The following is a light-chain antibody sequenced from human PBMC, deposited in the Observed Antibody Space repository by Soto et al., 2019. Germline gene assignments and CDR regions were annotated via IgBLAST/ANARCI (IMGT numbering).Light chain of an antibody. CDR1: SSDIADYNY. Sequence: SALTQPPSASGSPGQSVTISCTGTSSDIADYNYVSWYQQHPGKAPKLMIYEVSKRPSGVPDRFSGSKSGNTAPLTVFGLQAEDEADYYCSSYAGSNNWVFGGGTKLTVL. J-gene: IGLJ3*02. CDR3: SSYAGSNNWV. CDR2: EVS. V-gene: IGLV2-8*01.